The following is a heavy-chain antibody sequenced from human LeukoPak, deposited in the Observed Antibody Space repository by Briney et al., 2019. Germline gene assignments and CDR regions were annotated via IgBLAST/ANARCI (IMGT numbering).Heavy chain of an antibody. D-gene: IGHD6-19*01. CDR1: GGSISSYY. CDR3: AREASSGWYGGAYYFDY. V-gene: IGHV4-59*12. J-gene: IGHJ4*02. Sequence: SETLSLTCTVSGGSISSYYWSWIRQPPGKGLEWIGYIYYSGSTNYNPSLKSRVAISVDTSKNQFSLKLSSVAAADTAVYYCAREASSGWYGGAYYFDYWGQGTLVTVSS. CDR2: IYYSGST.